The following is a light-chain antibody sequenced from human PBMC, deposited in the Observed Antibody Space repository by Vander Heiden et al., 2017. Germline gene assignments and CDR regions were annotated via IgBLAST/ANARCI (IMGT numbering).Light chain of an antibody. CDR2: TAT. CDR3: QQSYSTLLT. J-gene: IGKJ4*01. CDR1: QSISDH. V-gene: IGKV1-39*01. Sequence: DIQMTQSPSTLPASVGDRVSITCRASQSISDHLNWYQQKAGEAPRLLIYTATSSQSGVPSRFSGSGSGTDFTLTISSLQPEDFATYYCQQSYSTLLTFGGGTKVEIK.